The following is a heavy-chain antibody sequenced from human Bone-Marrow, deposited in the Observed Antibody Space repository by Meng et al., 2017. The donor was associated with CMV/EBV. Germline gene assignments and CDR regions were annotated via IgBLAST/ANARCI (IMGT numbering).Heavy chain of an antibody. CDR2: INPNSGTT. J-gene: IGHJ6*02. D-gene: IGHD3-3*01. CDR3: ARDLRPGTTIFGVRSVHYGMDV. CDR1: GYTFTGYY. Sequence: ASVKVSCKASGYTFTGYYMHWVRQAPGQGLEWMGWINPNSGTTNYAQKFQGRVTMTRDTSISTAYMELSRLRSDDTAVYYCARDLRPGTTIFGVRSVHYGMDVWGQGTTVT. V-gene: IGHV1-2*02.